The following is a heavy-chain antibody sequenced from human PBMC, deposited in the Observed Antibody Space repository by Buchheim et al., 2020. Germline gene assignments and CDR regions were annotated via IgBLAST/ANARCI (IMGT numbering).Heavy chain of an antibody. J-gene: IGHJ6*02. CDR1: GFSFSNPW. CDR2: INSDGSTT. Sequence: EVQLVESGGGLVQPGGSLRLSCAASGFSFSNPWMHWVRQAPGKELVWVSHINSDGSTTTYADSVKGRFTISRDNAKNTVYWQMNSLRVEDTAVYYCARDRSYAMDVWGQGTT. CDR3: ARDRSYAMDV. V-gene: IGHV3-74*03.